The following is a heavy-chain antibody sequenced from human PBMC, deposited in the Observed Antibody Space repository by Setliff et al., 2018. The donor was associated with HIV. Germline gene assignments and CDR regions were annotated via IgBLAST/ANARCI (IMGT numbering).Heavy chain of an antibody. Sequence: SETLSLTCTVSGSSITSSSFYWGWIRQPPGKGLEWIGHLFYSGTTYYSPSLKSRVIISRDTSENQFSLQLSSVTAADTAVYYCARITIFVPGDPYFYGMDVWGQGTTVTVSS. D-gene: IGHD3-3*02. V-gene: IGHV4-31*03. CDR3: ARITIFVPGDPYFYGMDV. CDR1: GSSITSSSFY. J-gene: IGHJ6*02. CDR2: LFYSGTT.